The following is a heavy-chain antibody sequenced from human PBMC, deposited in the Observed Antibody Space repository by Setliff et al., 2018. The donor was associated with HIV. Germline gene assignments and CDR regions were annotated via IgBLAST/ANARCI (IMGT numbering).Heavy chain of an antibody. V-gene: IGHV4-31*03. Sequence: SETLSLTCTVSGGSISSPGYYWSWIRQHPGKGLEWIGYFYYTGSDYYNPSLKSRVTISVDTSKNQFSLKLRSVTAADTAVYFCARDGYTNGYGYYYFYMDVWGKGTTVTVSS. D-gene: IGHD5-18*01. CDR3: ARDGYTNGYGYYYFYMDV. J-gene: IGHJ6*03. CDR1: GGSISSPGYY. CDR2: FYYTGSD.